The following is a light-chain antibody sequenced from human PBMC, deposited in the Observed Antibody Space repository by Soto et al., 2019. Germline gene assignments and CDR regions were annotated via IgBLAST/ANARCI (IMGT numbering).Light chain of an antibody. CDR1: SSNIGSNT. CDR3: AAWEDSLSEYV. J-gene: IGLJ1*01. Sequence: QSVLTQPPSVSGTPGQRVTISCSGSSSNIGSNTVHWYQHLPGTAPKLLIYSTDQRPSGVPERFSGSQSGTAASLAISGLQSEDESDYYCAAWEDSLSEYVFATGTKVTVL. CDR2: STD. V-gene: IGLV1-44*01.